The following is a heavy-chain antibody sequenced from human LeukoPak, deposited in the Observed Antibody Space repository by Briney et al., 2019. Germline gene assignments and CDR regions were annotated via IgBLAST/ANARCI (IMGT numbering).Heavy chain of an antibody. CDR1: GYTFTSYY. D-gene: IGHD3-10*01. CDR2: INPSGGST. Sequence: ASVKVSCKASGYTFTSYYMHWVRQAPGQGLECMGIINPSGGSTSYAQKFQGRVTMTRDTSTSTVYMELSSLRSEDTAVYYCASCPPGEWSAGGWFDPWGQGTLVTVSS. V-gene: IGHV1-46*01. J-gene: IGHJ5*02. CDR3: ASCPPGEWSAGGWFDP.